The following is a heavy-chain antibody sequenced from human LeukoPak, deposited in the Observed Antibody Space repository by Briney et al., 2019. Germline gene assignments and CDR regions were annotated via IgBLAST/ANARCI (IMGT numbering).Heavy chain of an antibody. V-gene: IGHV1-2*02. CDR1: GYTFTYYY. CDR2: INPYSGDT. J-gene: IGHJ4*02. CDR3: ARASVENTLRIDDY. D-gene: IGHD2-15*01. Sequence: ASVKLSCTASGYTFTYYYMHWVRQAPGQGLEWMGWINPYSGDTNYAQKFQGRVTMTRDTSITTAYMDPSRLKSDDTAVYYCARASVENTLRIDDYWGQGTLVTVSS.